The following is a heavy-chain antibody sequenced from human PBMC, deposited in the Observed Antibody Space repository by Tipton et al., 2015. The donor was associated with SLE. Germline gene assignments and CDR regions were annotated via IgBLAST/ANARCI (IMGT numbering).Heavy chain of an antibody. CDR3: ARDFGGQQGAFDI. J-gene: IGHJ3*02. V-gene: IGHV4-59*01. Sequence: LRLSCTVSGGSISSYYWSWLRQPPGKGLEWIGYIYYSGSTNYNPSLKSRVTISVDTSKNQFSLKLSSVTAADTAVYYCARDFGGQQGAFDIWGQGTMVTVSS. CDR1: GGSISSYY. CDR2: IYYSGST. D-gene: IGHD3-16*01.